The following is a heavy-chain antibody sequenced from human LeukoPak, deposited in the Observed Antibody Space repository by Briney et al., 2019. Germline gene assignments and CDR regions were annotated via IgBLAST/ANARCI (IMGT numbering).Heavy chain of an antibody. CDR3: ARLDCSGGSCYLNFFDY. CDR1: GYTFTSYG. Sequence: ASVKVSCKASGYTFTSYGISWVRQAPGQGLEWMGWISAYNGNTNYAQKLQGGVTMTTDTSTSTAYMELRSLRSDDTAVYYCARLDCSGGSCYLNFFDYWGQGTLVTVSS. V-gene: IGHV1-18*01. CDR2: ISAYNGNT. J-gene: IGHJ4*02. D-gene: IGHD2-15*01.